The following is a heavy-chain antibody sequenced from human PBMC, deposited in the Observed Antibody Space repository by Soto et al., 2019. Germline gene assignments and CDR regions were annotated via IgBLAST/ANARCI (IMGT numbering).Heavy chain of an antibody. CDR3: AKDGITIFGVVTDALDI. CDR1: GFTFSSYA. D-gene: IGHD3-3*01. V-gene: IGHV3-23*01. CDR2: ISGSGGST. Sequence: GGSLRLSCAASGFTFSSYAMSWVRQAPGKGLEWVSAISGSGGSTYYADSVKGRFTISRDNSKNTLYLQMNSLRAEDTAVYYCAKDGITIFGVVTDALDIWGQWTMVTVSS. J-gene: IGHJ3*02.